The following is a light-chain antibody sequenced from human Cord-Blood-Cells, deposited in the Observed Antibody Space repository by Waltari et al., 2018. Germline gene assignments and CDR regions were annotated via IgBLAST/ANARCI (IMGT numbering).Light chain of an antibody. CDR2: KAS. Sequence: DIQMTQSPSTLSASVGDRVTITCRASQSLSSWLAWYQQKPGKAPKLLIDKASSLESGVPSRFSGSGSGTEVTLNISSLQPDDFANDYCQQYNSYSRTFGQGTKVEIK. CDR3: QQYNSYSRT. V-gene: IGKV1-5*03. CDR1: QSLSSW. J-gene: IGKJ1*01.